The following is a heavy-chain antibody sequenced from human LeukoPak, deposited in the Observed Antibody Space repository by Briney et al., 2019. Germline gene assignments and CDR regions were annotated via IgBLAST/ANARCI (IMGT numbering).Heavy chain of an antibody. J-gene: IGHJ4*02. CDR1: GDSVSMNSLG. V-gene: IGHV6-1*01. CDR3: VRRDSARGSLDV. CDR2: TYYRSKCNY. Sequence: SQTLSLTCVISGDSVSMNSLGWSWIRQSPSRGLEWLGRTYYRSKCNYDYAQSVRSRITITPDTSKNQLSLQLTSVIPEDTAVYYCVRRDSARGSLDVWGQGSLVTVSS. D-gene: IGHD3-16*01.